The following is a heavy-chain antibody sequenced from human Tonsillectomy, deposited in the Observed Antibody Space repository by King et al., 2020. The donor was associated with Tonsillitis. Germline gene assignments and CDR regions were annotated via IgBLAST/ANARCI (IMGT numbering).Heavy chain of an antibody. V-gene: IGHV3-11*05. CDR3: ARKNGAYDYDY. D-gene: IGHD5-12*01. J-gene: IGHJ4*02. CDR1: GFTFRYFY. CDR2: ISSSSSHT. Sequence: VQLVESGGGLVKRGGSLRLSCAASGFTFRYFYMTWIRQAPGKGLEWVSYISSSSSHTNYADSVKGRFTISRDNVKNSLYLQMISLRAEDTAVYYCARKNGAYDYDYWGQGTLVTVSS.